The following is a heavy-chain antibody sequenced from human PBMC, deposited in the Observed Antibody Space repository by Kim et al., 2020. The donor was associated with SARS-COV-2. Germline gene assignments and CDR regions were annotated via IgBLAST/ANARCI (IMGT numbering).Heavy chain of an antibody. D-gene: IGHD3-3*01. Sequence: SETLSLTCTVSGGSISSYYWSWIRQPPGKGLEWIGYIYYSGSTNYNPSLKSRVTISVDTSKNQFSLKLSSVTAADTAVYYCARSYYDFWSGYFADYYFDYWGQGTLVTVSS. J-gene: IGHJ4*02. CDR2: IYYSGST. CDR1: GGSISSYY. CDR3: ARSYYDFWSGYFADYYFDY. V-gene: IGHV4-59*01.